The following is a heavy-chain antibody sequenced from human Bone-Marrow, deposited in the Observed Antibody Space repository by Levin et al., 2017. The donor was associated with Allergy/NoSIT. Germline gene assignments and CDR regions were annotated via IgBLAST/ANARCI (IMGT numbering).Heavy chain of an antibody. J-gene: IGHJ6*02. V-gene: IGHV3-7*01. D-gene: IGHD6-6*01. CDR3: ARDSFSTSSGLDYYYGLDV. CDR1: GFTLSQYW. Sequence: GGSLRLSCAASGFTLSQYWMTWVRQAPGKGLEWVAKIKPDGSEKYYVDAVKGRFTISRDNTRKSLSLEMNNLRSADTAVYFCARDSFSTSSGLDYYYGLDVWGQGTTVTVSS. CDR2: IKPDGSEK.